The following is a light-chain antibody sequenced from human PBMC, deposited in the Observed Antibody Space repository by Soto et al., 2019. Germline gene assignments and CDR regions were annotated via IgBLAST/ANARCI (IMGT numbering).Light chain of an antibody. J-gene: IGLJ2*01. CDR3: SSYVGSNNLV. CDR2: EVS. CDR1: SSDVGGYNY. V-gene: IGLV2-8*01. Sequence: QSALTQPPSASGSSGQSVTISCTGTSSDVGGYNYVSWYQQHPGKAPKLMIYEVSKRPSGVPDRFSGSKSGNTASLTVSGLQAEDEADYYCSSYVGSNNLVFGGGTKLTVL.